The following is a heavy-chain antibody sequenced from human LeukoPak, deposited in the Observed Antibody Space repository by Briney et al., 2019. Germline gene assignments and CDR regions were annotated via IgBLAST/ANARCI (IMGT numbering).Heavy chain of an antibody. Sequence: SQTLSLTCAISGDSVSSNSATWIWIRRSPSRGLEWLGRTYYRSKWYNDYGLSVKSRITVNPDTSKNQVSLQLNSVTPEDTAVYYCAREVAGTFAFDYWGQGTLVTVSS. CDR3: AREVAGTFAFDY. V-gene: IGHV6-1*01. D-gene: IGHD6-19*01. CDR2: TYYRSKWYN. J-gene: IGHJ4*02. CDR1: GDSVSSNSAT.